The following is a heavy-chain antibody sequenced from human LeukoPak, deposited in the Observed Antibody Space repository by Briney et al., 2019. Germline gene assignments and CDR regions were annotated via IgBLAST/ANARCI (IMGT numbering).Heavy chain of an antibody. CDR2: ISGSGGST. Sequence: PGGSQRLSCTTSKFNFNSYGMTWVRQAPGKGLEWVSSISGSGGSTQYAASVQGRFTISRDNSKNTLYLQMNSLRAEDTAVYYCAKDPNGDYIGTFDIWGQGTMVTVSS. J-gene: IGHJ3*02. CDR3: AKDPNGDYIGTFDI. V-gene: IGHV3-23*01. CDR1: KFNFNSYG. D-gene: IGHD4-17*01.